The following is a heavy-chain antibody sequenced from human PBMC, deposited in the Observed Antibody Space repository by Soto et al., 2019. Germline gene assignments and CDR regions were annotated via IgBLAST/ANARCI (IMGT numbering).Heavy chain of an antibody. Sequence: QVQLVESGGGVVQPGGSLTLYCAASGFTFSDYGMHWVRQAPGKGLEWLTFISFDEAKDKYYSAPVRGRFSISRDNSKNTLSLQMNSLRSEDTAVYYCAKGTYGGSAPYDYGMDVWGQGTTVTVSS. D-gene: IGHD3-16*01. V-gene: IGHV3-30*18. CDR3: AKGTYGGSAPYDYGMDV. CDR2: ISFDEAKDK. CDR1: GFTFSDYG. J-gene: IGHJ6*02.